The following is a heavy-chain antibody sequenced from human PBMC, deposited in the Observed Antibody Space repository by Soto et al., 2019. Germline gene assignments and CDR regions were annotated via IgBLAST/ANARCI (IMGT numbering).Heavy chain of an antibody. J-gene: IGHJ4*02. D-gene: IGHD2-2*01. CDR2: ISGYNGNT. V-gene: IGHV1-18*01. CDR1: GYTFSYYG. CDR3: ARDVDIVVVPGATPGAY. Sequence: QVQLVQSGAEVKKPGASVKVSCKASGYTFSYYGISWVRQAPGQGLEWMGWISGYNGNTNYAPKLQGRVTMTTDTSTSTAYMELRSLRSDDTAVYYCARDVDIVVVPGATPGAYWGQGTLVTVSS.